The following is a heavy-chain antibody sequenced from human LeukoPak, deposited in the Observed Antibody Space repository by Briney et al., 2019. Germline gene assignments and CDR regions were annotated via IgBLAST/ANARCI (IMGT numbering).Heavy chain of an antibody. CDR3: ARGRAAAGALGY. D-gene: IGHD6-13*01. J-gene: IGHJ4*02. Sequence: ASVKVSCKASGYTFTGYYVHWVRQAPGQGLEWMGRINPNSGGTNYAQKFQGRVTMTRDTSISTAYMELSRLRSDDTAVYYCARGRAAAGALGYWGQGTLVTVSS. CDR1: GYTFTGYY. CDR2: INPNSGGT. V-gene: IGHV1-2*06.